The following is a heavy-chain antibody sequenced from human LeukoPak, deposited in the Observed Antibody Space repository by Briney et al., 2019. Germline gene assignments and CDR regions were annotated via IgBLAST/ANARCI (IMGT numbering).Heavy chain of an antibody. Sequence: GGSLRLSCVASGFTFSSYTMNWVRQAPGKGPEWVSSIIISSNYIYYADSVKGRFTISRDNSKNTLYLQMNSLRAEDTAVYYCAKGSGIVVVWGQGTRVTVSS. CDR1: GFTFSSYT. D-gene: IGHD2-2*01. CDR3: AKGSGIVVV. V-gene: IGHV3-21*04. CDR2: IIISSNYI. J-gene: IGHJ4*02.